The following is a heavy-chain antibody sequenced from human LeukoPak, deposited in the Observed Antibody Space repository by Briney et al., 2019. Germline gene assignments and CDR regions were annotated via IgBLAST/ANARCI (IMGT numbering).Heavy chain of an antibody. J-gene: IGHJ3*02. CDR1: GGSISYYY. D-gene: IGHD3-10*01. V-gene: IGHV4-59*12. CDR3: ARGDDYGSGSYYNGDAFDI. Sequence: SETLSLTCTVSGGSISYYYWSWIRQPPGKGLEWIGYIYYSGSTTYNPSLKSRVTISVDTSKNQFSLKLSSVTAADTAVYYCARGDDYGSGSYYNGDAFDIWGQGTMVTVSS. CDR2: IYYSGST.